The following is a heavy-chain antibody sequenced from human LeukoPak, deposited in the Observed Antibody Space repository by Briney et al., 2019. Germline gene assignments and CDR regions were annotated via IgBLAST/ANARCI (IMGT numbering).Heavy chain of an antibody. CDR2: FSTGGSII. J-gene: IGHJ6*02. CDR3: ARDMAGIVVVVAPDV. CDR1: GFTLSDYC. Sequence: PGGSLRLSCAASGFTLSDYCTSWIRQAPGKGLEWVSYFSTGGSIIYYADSVKGRFTISRDKAKNSLYLEMNSLRAEDTAVYYCARDMAGIVVVVAPDVWGQGTTVTVSS. V-gene: IGHV3-11*04. D-gene: IGHD2-15*01.